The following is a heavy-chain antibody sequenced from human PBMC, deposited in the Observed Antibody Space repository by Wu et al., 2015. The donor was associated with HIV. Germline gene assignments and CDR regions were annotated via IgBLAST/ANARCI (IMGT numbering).Heavy chain of an antibody. CDR3: ARHRKQLVLSDNTFDI. Sequence: QVQLVQSGAEVKKPGSSVKVSCKTSGVTFSSYGINWVRQAPGQGLEWMGGIIPIFNTTKYTQKLQGRVAITADESTSTVFMELRSLRSEDTAVYYCARHRKQLVLSDNTFDIWGQGTMVAVSS. CDR2: IIPIFNTT. J-gene: IGHJ3*02. V-gene: IGHV1-69*12. D-gene: IGHD6-6*01. CDR1: GVTFSSYG.